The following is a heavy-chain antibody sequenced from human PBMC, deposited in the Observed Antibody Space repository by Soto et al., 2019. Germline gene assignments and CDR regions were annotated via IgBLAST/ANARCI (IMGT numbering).Heavy chain of an antibody. Sequence: RASVKVSCKASGGTFSSYAISWVRQAPGQGLEWMGGIIPIFGTANYAQKFQGRVTITADKSTSTAYMELSSLRSEDTAVYYCARATDYDFWSGYSTYYYYGMDVWGQGTTVTVSS. J-gene: IGHJ6*02. D-gene: IGHD3-3*01. CDR2: IIPIFGTA. CDR3: ARATDYDFWSGYSTYYYYGMDV. CDR1: GGTFSSYA. V-gene: IGHV1-69*06.